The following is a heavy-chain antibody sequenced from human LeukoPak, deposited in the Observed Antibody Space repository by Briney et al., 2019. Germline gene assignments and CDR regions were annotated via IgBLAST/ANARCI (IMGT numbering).Heavy chain of an antibody. D-gene: IGHD3-10*01. V-gene: IGHV4-4*07. CDR2: IYTGGST. J-gene: IGHJ4*02. Sequence: SETLSLTCTVSGGSISSYYWSWIRQPAGKGLEWIGRIYTGGSTNYNPSLKSRVTMSVDTSKNQFSLKLSSVTAADTAVYYCARDDYGSGSYSTFDYWGQGTLVTVSS. CDR1: GGSISSYY. CDR3: ARDDYGSGSYSTFDY.